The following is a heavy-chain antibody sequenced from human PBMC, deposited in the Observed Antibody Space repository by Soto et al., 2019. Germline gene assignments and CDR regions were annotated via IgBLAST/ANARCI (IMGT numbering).Heavy chain of an antibody. J-gene: IGHJ3*01. CDR1: GCSITSYY. Sequence: SDTLSRTCTPSGCSITSYYWSWIMQPPGQGLEWIGYIYYSGSTNYNPSLKSRVTISVDTSTNQFSLKLISVTAADTAIYYCARGVCDSNARSYPFDCRGQRLMV. CDR3: ARGVCDSNARSYPFDC. V-gene: IGHV4-59*01. CDR2: IYYSGST. D-gene: IGHD3-22*01.